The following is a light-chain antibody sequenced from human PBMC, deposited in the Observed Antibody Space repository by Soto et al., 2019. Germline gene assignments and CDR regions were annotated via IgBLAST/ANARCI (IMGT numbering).Light chain of an antibody. CDR1: RNINRK. V-gene: IGKV3-15*01. CDR3: QQYYDYPPLI. CDR2: GAS. Sequence: EIVMTQSPATLSVSPGEIATLSCRASRNINRKLAWYQQKPGQAPRLLISGASTRATGIPARFSGSGSGTEFTLTISSLQSEDFAVYYCQQYYDYPPLIFGGGTKVEIK. J-gene: IGKJ4*01.